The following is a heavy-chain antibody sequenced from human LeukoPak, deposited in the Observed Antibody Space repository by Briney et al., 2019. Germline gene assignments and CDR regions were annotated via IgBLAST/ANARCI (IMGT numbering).Heavy chain of an antibody. CDR2: ISPDDSAK. D-gene: IGHD5-18*01. V-gene: IGHV3-7*01. J-gene: IGHJ4*02. Sequence: PGGSLRLSCADSGFTFDKSWMNWVRQAPGKGLEWVASISPDDSAKYYVDSVRGRFTISRDNAKNSLYLQMSSLRAEDTAVYYCARDRAYSSFDYWGQGTLVTVSS. CDR3: ARDRAYSSFDY. CDR1: GFTFDKSW.